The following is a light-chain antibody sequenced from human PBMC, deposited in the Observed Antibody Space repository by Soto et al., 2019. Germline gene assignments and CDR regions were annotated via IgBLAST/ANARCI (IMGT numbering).Light chain of an antibody. J-gene: IGKJ1*01. Sequence: EVMLTQSPGTLSLSQGERATLSFSACHSVSSNYVAWYQQMSGQSPRLLIDVPSNRATGIPDRFSGSGSWTDFTPSIRRLEPEDVAVDDDQQYYTSPRTFGQGTKVEF. CDR1: HSVSSNY. CDR2: VPS. V-gene: IGKV3-20*01. CDR3: QQYYTSPRT.